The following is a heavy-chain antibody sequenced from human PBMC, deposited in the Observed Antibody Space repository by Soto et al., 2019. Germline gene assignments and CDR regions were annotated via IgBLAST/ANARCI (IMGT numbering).Heavy chain of an antibody. V-gene: IGHV3-21*01. CDR3: ALMLYPEEGVGLEV. J-gene: IGHJ6*02. D-gene: IGHD2-8*01. Sequence: LRLSCAASGFIFSDYTINWVRQAPGKGLEWVSSVSRRSENLLYADSVKGRFTISRDNAKNSVSLQMNSLRAEDTALYYCALMLYPEEGVGLEVWGQGNTVTVAS. CDR2: VSRRSENL. CDR1: GFIFSDYT.